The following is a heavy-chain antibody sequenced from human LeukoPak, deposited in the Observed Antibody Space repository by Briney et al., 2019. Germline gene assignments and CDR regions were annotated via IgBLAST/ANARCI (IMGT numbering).Heavy chain of an antibody. CDR1: DDTFSNYG. D-gene: IGHD3-22*01. V-gene: IGHV1-18*01. J-gene: IGHJ5*02. CDR3: ARDGPDRAAWFDP. Sequence: ASVKVSCKASDDTFSNYGISWVRQAPGQGLEWMGWISTYNGNTHYAQKVQGRVTMTTDPFTSTAYMELRSLRSDDTAVYYCARDGPDRAAWFDPWGQGTLVTVSS. CDR2: ISTYNGNT.